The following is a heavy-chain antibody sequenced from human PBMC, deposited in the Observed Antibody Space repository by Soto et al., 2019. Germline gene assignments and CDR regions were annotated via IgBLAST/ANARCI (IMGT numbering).Heavy chain of an antibody. J-gene: IGHJ6*03. CDR1: GFTFSSYG. CDR2: IWYDGSNK. Sequence: GGSLRLSCAASGFTFSSYGMHWVRQAPGKGLEWVAVIWYDGSNKYYADSVKGRFTISRENSKNTLYLQMNSLRAEDTAVYYCARDCSSGSTPPGYYMDVWGKGTTVTVSS. CDR3: ARDCSSGSTPPGYYMDV. D-gene: IGHD6-19*01. V-gene: IGHV3-33*01.